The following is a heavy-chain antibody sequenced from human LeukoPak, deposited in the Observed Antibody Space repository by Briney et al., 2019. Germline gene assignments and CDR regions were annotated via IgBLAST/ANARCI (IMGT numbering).Heavy chain of an antibody. CDR1: GFTVSNSY. CDR3: AKAPGGNSYYFDY. V-gene: IGHV3-30*18. CDR2: ISYDGSNK. Sequence: GGSLRLSCAASGFTVSNSYMSWVRQAPGKGLEWVAVISYDGSNKYYADSVKGRFTISRDNSKNTLYLQMNSLRAEDTAVYYCAKAPGGNSYYFDYWGQGTLVTVSS. J-gene: IGHJ4*02. D-gene: IGHD4-23*01.